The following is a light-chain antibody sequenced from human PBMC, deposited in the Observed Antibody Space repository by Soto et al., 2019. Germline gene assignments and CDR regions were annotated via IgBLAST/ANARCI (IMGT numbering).Light chain of an antibody. Sequence: EIVLTQSPATLSLSPGERATLSCRASQSVSSYLAWYQQKPGQAPRLLIYDASNRATGIPARFSGSGSGTDFTLTVSSLEPEDFAFYYCQQRSNWLLTFGPGTKVDIK. CDR3: QQRSNWLLT. J-gene: IGKJ3*01. CDR1: QSVSSY. V-gene: IGKV3-11*01. CDR2: DAS.